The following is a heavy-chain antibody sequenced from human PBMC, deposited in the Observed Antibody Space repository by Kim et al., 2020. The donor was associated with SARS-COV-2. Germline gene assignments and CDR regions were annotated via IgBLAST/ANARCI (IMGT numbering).Heavy chain of an antibody. V-gene: IGHV7-4-1*02. D-gene: IGHD6-6*01. Sequence: ASVKVSCKASGYTFTSYAMNWVRQAPGQGLEWMGWINTNTGNPTYAQGFTGRFVFSLDTSVSTAYLQISSLKAEDTAVYYCARGEAAPNYYYYGMDVWGQGTTGTVSS. CDR2: INTNTGNP. CDR1: GYTFTSYA. CDR3: ARGEAAPNYYYYGMDV. J-gene: IGHJ6*02.